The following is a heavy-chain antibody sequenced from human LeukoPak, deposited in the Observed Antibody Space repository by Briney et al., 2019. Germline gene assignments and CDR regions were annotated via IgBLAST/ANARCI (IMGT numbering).Heavy chain of an antibody. J-gene: IGHJ3*02. D-gene: IGHD6-6*01. CDR3: AKNEEYSIARGAFDI. Sequence: GGSLRLSCAASGLTFSSYAMSWVRQAPGKGLEWVSAISGSGGSTYYADSVKGRFTISRDNSKNTLYLQMNSLRAEETAVYYCAKNEEYSIARGAFDIWGQGTMVTVSS. CDR1: GLTFSSYA. V-gene: IGHV3-23*01. CDR2: ISGSGGST.